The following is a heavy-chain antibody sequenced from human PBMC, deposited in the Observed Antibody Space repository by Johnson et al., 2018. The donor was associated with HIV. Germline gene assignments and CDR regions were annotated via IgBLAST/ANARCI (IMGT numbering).Heavy chain of an antibody. Sequence: QVQLVESGGGVVQPGGSLRLSCAASGFTFNTYGMHWVRQAPGKGLEWVALMSHDGSNKYYTDPVKGRFTISRDNSKNALYLQMHNLTTEDTAVYYCAKGYYDSPFGFDIWGQGTMVIVSS. J-gene: IGHJ3*02. CDR2: MSHDGSNK. CDR1: GFTFNTYG. D-gene: IGHD3-3*01. V-gene: IGHV3-30*18. CDR3: AKGYYDSPFGFDI.